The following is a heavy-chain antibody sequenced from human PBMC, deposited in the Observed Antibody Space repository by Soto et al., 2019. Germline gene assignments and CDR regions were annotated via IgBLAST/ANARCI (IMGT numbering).Heavy chain of an antibody. J-gene: IGHJ3*02. V-gene: IGHV1-18*01. Sequence: ASVKVSCKASGYTFTSYGISWVRQAPGQGLEWMGWISAYNGNTNYAQKLQGRVTMTTDTSTSTVYMELRSLRSDDTAVYYCARFDMNLPDAFDIWGQGTMVTVSS. CDR3: ARFDMNLPDAFDI. CDR2: ISAYNGNT. D-gene: IGHD3-9*01. CDR1: GYTFTSYG.